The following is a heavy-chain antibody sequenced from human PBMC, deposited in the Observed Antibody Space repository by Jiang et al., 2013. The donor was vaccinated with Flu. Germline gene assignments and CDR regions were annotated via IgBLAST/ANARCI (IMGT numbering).Heavy chain of an antibody. CDR2: IIPILGIA. D-gene: IGHD3-9*01. V-gene: IGHV1-69*02. CDR3: ASGDPRYDILTGYGPGYYYGMDV. CDR1: GGTFSSYT. Sequence: GAEVKKPGSSVKVSCKASGGTFSSYTISWVRQAPGQGLEWMGRIIPILGIANYAQKFQGRVTITADKSTSTAYMELSSLRSEDTAVYYCASGDPRYDILTGYGPGYYYGMDVWGQGTTVTVSS. J-gene: IGHJ6*02.